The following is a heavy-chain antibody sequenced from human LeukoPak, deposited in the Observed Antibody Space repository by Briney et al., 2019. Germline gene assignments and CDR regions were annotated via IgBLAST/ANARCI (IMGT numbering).Heavy chain of an antibody. CDR3: TRMTWGSSWGLGAFDI. CDR1: GFTVSSNY. Sequence: GGSLRLSCAASGFTVSSNYMSWVRQAPGKGLEWVSVIYSGGSTYYADSVKGRFTISRDNSKSTLYVQMNSLKTEDTAVYYCTRMTWGSSWGLGAFDIWGQGTMVTVSS. J-gene: IGHJ3*02. V-gene: IGHV3-53*01. CDR2: IYSGGST. D-gene: IGHD6-13*01.